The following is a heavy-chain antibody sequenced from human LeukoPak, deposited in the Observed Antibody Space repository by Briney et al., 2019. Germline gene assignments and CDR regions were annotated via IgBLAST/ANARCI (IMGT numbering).Heavy chain of an antibody. CDR1: GGTFSSYT. D-gene: IGHD3-22*01. CDR3: ARGPYYYDSRGTYYYGMDV. CDR2: IIPILGIA. V-gene: IGHV1-69*02. J-gene: IGHJ6*02. Sequence: SVKVSCKASGGTFSSYTISWVRQAPGQGLEWMGRIIPILGIANYAQKFQGRVTITADKSTSTAYMELSSLRSEDTAVYYCARGPYYYDSRGTYYYGMDVWGQGTTVTVSS.